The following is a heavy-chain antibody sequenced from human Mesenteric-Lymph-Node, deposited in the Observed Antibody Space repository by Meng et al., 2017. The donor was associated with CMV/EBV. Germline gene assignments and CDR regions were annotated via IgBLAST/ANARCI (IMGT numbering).Heavy chain of an antibody. CDR3: ARDRLKGFGELLSRSYGMDV. V-gene: IGHV1-18*01. D-gene: IGHD3-10*01. Sequence: ASVKVSCKASGYTFTSYGISWVRQAPGQGLEWMGWISAYNGNTNYAQKLQGRVTMTTDTSTSTAYMELRSLRSDDTAVYYCARDRLKGFGELLSRSYGMDVWGQGTTVTVSS. CDR2: ISAYNGNT. CDR1: GYTFTSYG. J-gene: IGHJ6*02.